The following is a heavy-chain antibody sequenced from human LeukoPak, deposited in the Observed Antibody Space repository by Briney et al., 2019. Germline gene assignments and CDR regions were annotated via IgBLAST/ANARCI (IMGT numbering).Heavy chain of an antibody. CDR2: VKQDGSEK. CDR3: ATYSSLNRREFQY. CDR1: GFTFNSYW. Sequence: PGGSLRLSCAASGFTFNSYWMNWVRQAPGKGLEWVANVKQDGSEKYYVDSVKGRFTISRDNAKNSLYLQMNSLRAEDTAVYYCATYSSLNRREFQYWGQGTLLTVSS. V-gene: IGHV3-7*01. D-gene: IGHD3-22*01. J-gene: IGHJ1*01.